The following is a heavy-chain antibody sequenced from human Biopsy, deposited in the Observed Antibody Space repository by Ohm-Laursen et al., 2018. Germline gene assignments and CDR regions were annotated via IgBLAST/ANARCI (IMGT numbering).Heavy chain of an antibody. D-gene: IGHD3-10*01. CDR2: INHRGYT. Sequence: TLSLTCAVSGGSISGYYWSWVRQPPGKGLEWIGEINHRGYTDYNASLKGRVSISVDTSKNQLSLNLTSVTAADTAMYYCARQEFATSPLDYWGQGSLVTVSS. V-gene: IGHV4-34*01. CDR1: GGSISGYY. J-gene: IGHJ4*02. CDR3: ARQEFATSPLDY.